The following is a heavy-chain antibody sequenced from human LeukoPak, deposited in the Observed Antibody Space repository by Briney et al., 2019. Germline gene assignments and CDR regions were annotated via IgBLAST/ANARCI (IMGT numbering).Heavy chain of an antibody. V-gene: IGHV1-2*02. J-gene: IGHJ4*02. CDR3: ARERSWGSSYLDY. CDR1: GYTFTGYY. D-gene: IGHD6-13*01. Sequence: PKASVKVSCKASGYTFTGYYMHWVRQAPGQGLEWMGWINPNSGGANYAQKFQGRVTMTRDTSISTAYMELSRLRSDDTAVYYCARERSWGSSYLDYWGQGTLVTVSS. CDR2: INPNSGGA.